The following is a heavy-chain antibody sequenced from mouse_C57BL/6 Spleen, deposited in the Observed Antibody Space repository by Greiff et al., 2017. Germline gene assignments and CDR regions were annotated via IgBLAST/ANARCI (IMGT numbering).Heavy chain of an antibody. Sequence: EVQLVESGGGLVQPKGSLKLSCAASGFSFNTYAMNWVRQAPGKGLEWVARIRSKSNNYATYYADSVKDRFTISRDDSESMLYLQMNNLKTEDTAMYYCGRQRADYYGSSHWYFDVWGTGTTVTVSS. V-gene: IGHV10-1*01. CDR1: GFSFNTYA. CDR2: IRSKSNNYAT. CDR3: GRQRADYYGSSHWYFDV. J-gene: IGHJ1*03. D-gene: IGHD1-1*01.